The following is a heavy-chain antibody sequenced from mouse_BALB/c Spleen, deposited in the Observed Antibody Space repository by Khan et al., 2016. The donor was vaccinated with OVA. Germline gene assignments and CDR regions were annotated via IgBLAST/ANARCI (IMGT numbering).Heavy chain of an antibody. D-gene: IGHD2-4*01. CDR2: IWSDGKT. J-gene: IGHJ4*01. CDR1: GFSLTDYG. CDR3: ARNTHMMTTVMDY. V-gene: IGHV2-4-1*01. Sequence: QARLQQSGPGLVQPSLSLSITCTVSGFSLTDYGVHWVRQSPGKGLEWLGVIWSDGKTTYNSTLNYRLSISKDNSKSQVFLKMSSLQTDDTAMYYCARNTHMMTTVMDYWGQGTSVTVSS.